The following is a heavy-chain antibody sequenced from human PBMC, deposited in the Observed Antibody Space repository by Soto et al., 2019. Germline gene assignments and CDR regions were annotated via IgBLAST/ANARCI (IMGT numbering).Heavy chain of an antibody. CDR1: GFTFSSYA. CDR2: ISYDGSNK. J-gene: IGHJ4*02. CDR3: ARGRRIRITGDLDY. Sequence: PGGSLRLSCAASGFTFSSYAMHWVRQAPGKGLEWVAVISYDGSNKYYADSVKGRFTISRDNSKNTLYLQMNSLRAEDTAVYYCARGRRIRITGDLDYWGQGTLVTVSS. V-gene: IGHV3-30-3*01. D-gene: IGHD3-16*01.